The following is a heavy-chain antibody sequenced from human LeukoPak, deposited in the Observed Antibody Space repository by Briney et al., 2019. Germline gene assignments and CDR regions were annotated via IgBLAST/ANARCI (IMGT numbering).Heavy chain of an antibody. CDR3: ARQGSTSSY. J-gene: IGHJ4*02. D-gene: IGHD2-2*01. CDR2: IYYSGST. CDR1: GGSISSSSYY. Sequence: PSETLSITCTVSGGSISSSSYYWGWIRQPPGKVLEWIGSIYYSGSTYYNPSLKSRVTISVDTSKNQFSLKLSSVTAADTAVYYCARQGSTSSYWGQGTLVTVSS. V-gene: IGHV4-39*01.